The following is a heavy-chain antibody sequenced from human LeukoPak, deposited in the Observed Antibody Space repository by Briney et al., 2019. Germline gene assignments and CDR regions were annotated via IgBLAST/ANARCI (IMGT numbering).Heavy chain of an antibody. J-gene: IGHJ6*02. Sequence: GGSLRLSCAASGFTFSSCAMTWVRQAPGKGLEWVSDISGSGGSTYYADSVKGRFTIARDNSKNTLYLQMNSLRAEDTAVYYCAKDQYSSALYGMDVWGQGTTVTVSS. V-gene: IGHV3-23*01. D-gene: IGHD6-19*01. CDR2: ISGSGGST. CDR3: AKDQYSSALYGMDV. CDR1: GFTFSSCA.